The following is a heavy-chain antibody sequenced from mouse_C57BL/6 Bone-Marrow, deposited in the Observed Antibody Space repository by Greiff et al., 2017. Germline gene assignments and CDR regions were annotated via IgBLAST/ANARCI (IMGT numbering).Heavy chain of an antibody. Sequence: QVQLQQPGAELVKPGASVQLSCTASGYTFTSYWMPWVKQRPGQGLEWIGEIDPSDSYTNYNQKFKGKATLTVDTSSSTAYMQLSSLTSEDSAVDYCAREGNYGSSSGGQGTTLTVSS. D-gene: IGHD1-1*01. CDR1: GYTFTSYW. CDR2: IDPSDSYT. CDR3: AREGNYGSSS. V-gene: IGHV1-50*01. J-gene: IGHJ2*01.